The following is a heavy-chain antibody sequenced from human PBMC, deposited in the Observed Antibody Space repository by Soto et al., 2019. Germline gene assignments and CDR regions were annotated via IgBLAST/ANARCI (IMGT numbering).Heavy chain of an antibody. CDR1: RGSISSSSYY. D-gene: IGHD2-2*01. CDR2: IYYSGST. V-gene: IGHV4-39*01. CDR3: ASFPRLGYCSSTSCSNYYYYGMDV. J-gene: IGHJ6*02. Sequence: PSETLSLTCTVARGSISSSSYYWGWIRQPPGKGLEWIGSIYYSGSTYYNPSLKSRVTISADTSKNQFSLKLSSVTAADTAVYYCASFPRLGYCSSTSCSNYYYYGMDVWGQGTTVTVSS.